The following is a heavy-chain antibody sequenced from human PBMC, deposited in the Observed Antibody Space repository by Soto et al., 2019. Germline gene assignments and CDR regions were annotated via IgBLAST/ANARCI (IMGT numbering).Heavy chain of an antibody. CDR3: ARDRNHDSSGSPSNWFDP. D-gene: IGHD3-22*01. V-gene: IGHV1-46*01. J-gene: IGHJ5*02. CDR2: INPSGGST. Sequence: ASVKVSCKASGYTFTSYYMHWVRQAPGQGLEWLGIINPSGGSTSYAQKFQGRVTMTRDTSTSTVYMELSSLRSEDTAVYYCARDRNHDSSGSPSNWFDPWGQGTLVTVSS. CDR1: GYTFTSYY.